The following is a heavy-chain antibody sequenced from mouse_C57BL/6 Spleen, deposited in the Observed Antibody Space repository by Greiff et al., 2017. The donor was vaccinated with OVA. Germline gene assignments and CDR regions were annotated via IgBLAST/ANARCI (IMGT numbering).Heavy chain of an antibody. CDR2: INPNYGTT. Sequence: LVESGPELVKPGASVKISCKASGYSFTDYNINWVKQSNGKSLEWIGVINPNYGTTSYNQKFKGKATLTVDQSSSTAYMQLNSLTSEDSAVYYCARSHYYGSSYGAMDYWGQGTSVTVSS. J-gene: IGHJ4*01. D-gene: IGHD1-1*01. CDR3: ARSHYYGSSYGAMDY. V-gene: IGHV1-39*01. CDR1: GYSFTDYN.